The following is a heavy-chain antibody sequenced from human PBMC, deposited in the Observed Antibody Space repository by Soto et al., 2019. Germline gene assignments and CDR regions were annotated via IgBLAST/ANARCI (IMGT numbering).Heavy chain of an antibody. Sequence: EVQLVESGGGLVQPGGSLRLSCAASGFTFSSYWMSWVRQAPGKGLEWVANIKQDGSEKYYVDSVKGRFTISRDNAKNSLYLQMNSLRDEDAAVYYCARDSLGSGSHYYYYYYMDVWGKGTTVTVSS. CDR1: GFTFSSYW. D-gene: IGHD3-10*01. CDR3: ARDSLGSGSHYYYYYYMDV. V-gene: IGHV3-7*01. J-gene: IGHJ6*03. CDR2: IKQDGSEK.